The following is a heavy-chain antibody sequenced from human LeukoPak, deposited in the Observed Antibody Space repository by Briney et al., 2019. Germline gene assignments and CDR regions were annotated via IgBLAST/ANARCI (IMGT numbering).Heavy chain of an antibody. J-gene: IGHJ4*02. CDR1: GYTFTSYG. CDR2: ISAYDGNT. D-gene: IGHD4-17*01. Sequence: ASVKVSCKASGYTFTSYGISWVRQAPGQGLEWMGWISAYDGNTNYAQKLQGRVTMTTDTSTSTAYMELRSLRSDDTAVYYCARMDDYGNLNYFDYWGQGTLVTVSS. V-gene: IGHV1-18*01. CDR3: ARMDDYGNLNYFDY.